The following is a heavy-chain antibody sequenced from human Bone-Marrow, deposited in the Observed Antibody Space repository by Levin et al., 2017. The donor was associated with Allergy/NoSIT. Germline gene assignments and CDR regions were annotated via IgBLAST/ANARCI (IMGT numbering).Heavy chain of an antibody. D-gene: IGHD7-27*01. CDR2: ISGGGDST. CDR1: GFTFSTYG. V-gene: IGHV3-23*01. Sequence: GGSLRLSCAASGFTFSTYGLTWVRQAPGKGLEWVSSISGGGDSTYYADSVKGRFIISRDNPKNTLYLQLNSLTVDDTALYYCATSGGNWGSVYWGPGTLVTVSS. J-gene: IGHJ4*02. CDR3: ATSGGNWGSVY.